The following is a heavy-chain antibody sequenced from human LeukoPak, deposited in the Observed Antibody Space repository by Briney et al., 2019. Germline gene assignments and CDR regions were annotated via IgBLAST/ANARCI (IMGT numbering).Heavy chain of an antibody. CDR3: AKGPVVPVATYYFDY. CDR2: ISGSSDST. Sequence: GRSLRLSCSASGFTFSLYAMTWVRQAPGKGLEWVSAISGSSDSTYYADSVKGRFTISRDNSKSTLYLQMNSLRAEDTAVYYCAKGPVVPVATYYFDYWGQGTLVTVSS. CDR1: GFTFSLYA. D-gene: IGHD2-2*01. J-gene: IGHJ4*02. V-gene: IGHV3-23*01.